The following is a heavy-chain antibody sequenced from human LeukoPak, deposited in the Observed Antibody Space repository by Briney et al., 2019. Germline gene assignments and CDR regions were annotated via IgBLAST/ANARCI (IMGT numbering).Heavy chain of an antibody. Sequence: GGSLRLSCAASGFTFSSYAMSWVRQAPWEGLEWVSALSGSGDSTYYADSVKGRFTISRDNSKNTLYLQMDSLRAEDTAMYYCAKGQINCGWPRTYFDYWGQGTPVTVSS. CDR3: AKGQINCGWPRTYFDY. CDR1: GFTFSSYA. V-gene: IGHV3-23*01. D-gene: IGHD6-19*01. J-gene: IGHJ4*02. CDR2: LSGSGDST.